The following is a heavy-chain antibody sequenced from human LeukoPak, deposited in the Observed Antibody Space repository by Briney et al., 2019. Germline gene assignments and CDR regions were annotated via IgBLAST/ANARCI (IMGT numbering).Heavy chain of an antibody. D-gene: IGHD2-2*02. CDR3: ARDWCSSTGCYRGWFDP. CDR2: IIPIFGTA. J-gene: IGHJ5*02. V-gene: IGHV1-69*13. Sequence: ASVKVSCKASGGTFSSYAISWVRQAPGQGLEWMGGIIPIFGTANYAQKFQGRVTITADESTSTAYMELSSLRSEDTAVYYCARDWCSSTGCYRGWFDPWGQGTLVTVSS. CDR1: GGTFSSYA.